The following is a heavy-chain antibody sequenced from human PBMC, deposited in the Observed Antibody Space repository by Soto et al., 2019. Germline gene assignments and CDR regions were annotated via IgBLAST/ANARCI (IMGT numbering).Heavy chain of an antibody. D-gene: IGHD3-3*01. CDR2: INPSGGST. J-gene: IGHJ5*02. CDR3: ALITIFGGFDP. V-gene: IGHV1-46*03. CDR1: GYTFTSYY. Sequence: ASVKVSCKASGYTFTSYYMHWVRQAPGQGLEWMGIINPSGGSTSYAQKFQGRVTMTRDTSTSTVYMELSSLRSEDTAVYYCALITIFGGFDPWGQGTLVTVSS.